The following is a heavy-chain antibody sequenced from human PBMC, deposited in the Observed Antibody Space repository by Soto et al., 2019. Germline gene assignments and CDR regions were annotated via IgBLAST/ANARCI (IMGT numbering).Heavy chain of an antibody. Sequence: GGSLRLSCAASGFTFSIYGLSWVRQAPGKGLEWVSAISGSGGSTYYADSVKGRFTISRDNSKNTLYLQMNSLRAEDTAVYYCAKDVVGAISGPIDYWGQGTLVTVSS. D-gene: IGHD1-26*01. J-gene: IGHJ4*02. CDR1: GFTFSIYG. CDR3: AKDVVGAISGPIDY. V-gene: IGHV3-23*01. CDR2: ISGSGGST.